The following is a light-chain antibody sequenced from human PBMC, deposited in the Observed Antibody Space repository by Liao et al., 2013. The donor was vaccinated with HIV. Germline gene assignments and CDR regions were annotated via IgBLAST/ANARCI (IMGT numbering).Light chain of an antibody. CDR3: QAWDSNSWV. CDR2: QDL. Sequence: SYELTQPPSVSVSPGQTATITCSGDKLGDKFTFWYQQKSGQSPVLVIFQDLKRPSGIPQRFSGFNSGNTATLTITGTQAMDEADYYCQAWDSNSWVFGGGTELTVL. J-gene: IGLJ3*02. V-gene: IGLV3-1*01. CDR1: KLGDKF.